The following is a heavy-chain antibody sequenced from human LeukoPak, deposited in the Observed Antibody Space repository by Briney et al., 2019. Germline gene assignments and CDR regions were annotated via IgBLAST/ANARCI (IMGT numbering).Heavy chain of an antibody. CDR1: GFTFSSYS. CDR3: ARDSRPPGDGGYDDAFDI. Sequence: PGGSLRLSCADSGFTFSSYSMNWVRQAPGKGLEWVSSISSSSSYIYYADSVKGRFTISRDNAKNSLYLQMNSLRAEDTAVYYCARDSRPPGDGGYDDAFDIWGQGTMVTVSS. J-gene: IGHJ3*02. D-gene: IGHD3-22*01. V-gene: IGHV3-21*01. CDR2: ISSSSSYI.